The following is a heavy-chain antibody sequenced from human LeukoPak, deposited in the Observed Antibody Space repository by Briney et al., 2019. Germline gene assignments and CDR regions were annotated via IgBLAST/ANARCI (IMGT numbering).Heavy chain of an antibody. V-gene: IGHV3-7*01. CDR3: ASVIAAAGTLNYYMDV. J-gene: IGHJ6*03. CDR2: IKQDGSDK. D-gene: IGHD6-13*01. Sequence: GGSLRLSCVASEFSFSDYWMSWVRQAPGKGLEWVANIKQDGSDKYYVDSVRGRFTISRDNAKNSLYLQMNSLRADDTAVYYCASVIAAAGTLNYYMDVWGKGTTVTISS. CDR1: EFSFSDYW.